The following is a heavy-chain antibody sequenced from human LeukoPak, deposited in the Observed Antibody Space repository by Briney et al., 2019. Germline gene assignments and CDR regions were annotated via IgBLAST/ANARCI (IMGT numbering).Heavy chain of an antibody. V-gene: IGHV4-4*07. CDR2: IYTSGST. Sequence: SETLSLTCTVSGGSISSYYWSWIRQPAGKGLEWIGRIYTSGSTNYNPSLKSRVTISVDKSKNQFSLKLSSVTAADTAVYYCARVLVERGYYFGYWGQGTLVTVSS. D-gene: IGHD2-8*01. J-gene: IGHJ4*02. CDR3: ARVLVERGYYFGY. CDR1: GGSISSYY.